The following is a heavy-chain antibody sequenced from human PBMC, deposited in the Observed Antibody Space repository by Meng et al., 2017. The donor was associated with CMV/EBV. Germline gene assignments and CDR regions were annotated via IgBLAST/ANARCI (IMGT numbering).Heavy chain of an antibody. D-gene: IGHD1-26*01. CDR3: ARDRPWEPLDY. J-gene: IGHJ4*02. Sequence: GESLKISCAASGFTFDDYGMSWVRQAPGKGLVWVSRINSDGSSTSYADSVKGRFTISRDNAKNTLYLQMNSLRAEDTAVYYCARDRPWEPLDYWGQGTLVTVSS. CDR1: GFTFDDYG. V-gene: IGHV3-74*01. CDR2: INSDGSST.